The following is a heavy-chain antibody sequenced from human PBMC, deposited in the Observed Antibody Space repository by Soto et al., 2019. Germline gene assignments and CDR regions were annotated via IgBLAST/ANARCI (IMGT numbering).Heavy chain of an antibody. D-gene: IGHD6-13*01. V-gene: IGHV3-13*01. CDR2: IGTAGDT. Sequence: GGSLRLSCAASGFTFSSYDMHWVHQATGKGLEWVSTIGTAGDTYYPGSVKGRFTISRENAKNSLYLQMNSLRVGDTAVYYCARGGSSSWYHYYGMDVWGQGTTVTVSS. CDR1: GFTFSSYD. J-gene: IGHJ6*02. CDR3: ARGGSSSWYHYYGMDV.